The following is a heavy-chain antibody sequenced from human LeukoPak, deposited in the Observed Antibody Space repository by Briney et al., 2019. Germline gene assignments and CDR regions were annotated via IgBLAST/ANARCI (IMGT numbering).Heavy chain of an antibody. V-gene: IGHV4-34*01. CDR2: INHSGST. J-gene: IGHJ4*02. Sequence: SETLSLTCAVYGGSFSGYYWSWIRQPPGKGLEWIGEINHSGSTNYNPSLKSRVTISVDTSKNQFSLKLSSVTAADTAVYYCARSGKYYYDSSGYYRHWGQGTLVTASS. CDR3: ARSGKYYYDSSGYYRH. D-gene: IGHD3-22*01. CDR1: GGSFSGYY.